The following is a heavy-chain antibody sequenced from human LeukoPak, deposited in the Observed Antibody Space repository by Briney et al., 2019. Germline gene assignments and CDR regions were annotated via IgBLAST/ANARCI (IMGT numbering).Heavy chain of an antibody. D-gene: IGHD3-10*01. J-gene: IGHJ5*01. CDR1: GGAITSGGYS. CDR3: ARSRQASGLFGS. CDR2: IYDRGPA. Sequence: SQTLSLTCTVSGGAITSGGYSWNWIRQPPGKGLEWIGCIYDRGPAYYNPSLKSRFTISVDRPRNQFFLNVTSLTAADTAAYYCARSRQASGLFGSWGQGTLVVVSS. V-gene: IGHV4-30-2*01.